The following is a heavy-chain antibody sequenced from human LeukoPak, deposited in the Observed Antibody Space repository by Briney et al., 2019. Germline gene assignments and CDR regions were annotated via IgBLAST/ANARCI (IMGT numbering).Heavy chain of an antibody. V-gene: IGHV3-23*01. CDR3: ARTPLVRYFDS. Sequence: PGGSLRLPCAASGFTFSSYAMSWVRQARGKGLEWVSAVSGSAGTTYYADSVKGRFTISRDNSKNTLYLQMNSLRAEDTALYYCARTPLVRYFDSWGQGTLVTVSS. CDR1: GFTFSSYA. CDR2: VSGSAGTT. D-gene: IGHD2-2*01. J-gene: IGHJ4*02.